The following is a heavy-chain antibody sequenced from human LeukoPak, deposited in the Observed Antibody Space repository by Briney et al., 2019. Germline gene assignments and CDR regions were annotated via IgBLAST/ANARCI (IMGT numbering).Heavy chain of an antibody. CDR2: ISDGGGTT. D-gene: IGHD4-17*01. V-gene: IGHV3-23*01. J-gene: IGHJ4*02. CDR3: AKSYGDYLGYFDS. CDR1: GFAFSSFG. Sequence: GGSLRLSCAASGFAFSSFGMHWVRQAPGKGLEWVSGISDGGGTTNYADAVKGRFTISRDKSKNTLFLQMNSLRAEDTAVYYCAKSYGDYLGYFDSWGQGTLVTVSS.